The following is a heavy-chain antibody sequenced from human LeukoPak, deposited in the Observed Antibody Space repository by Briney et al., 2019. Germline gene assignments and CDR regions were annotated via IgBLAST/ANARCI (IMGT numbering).Heavy chain of an antibody. D-gene: IGHD2-15*01. CDR2: ISGSGGST. J-gene: IGHJ3*02. Sequence: GASLRLSCAASGFTFSSYAMSWVRQAPGKGLDWVSAISGSGGSTYYADSVKGRFTISRDNSKNTLYLQMNSLRAEDTAVYYCAKVVAARLDAFDIWGQGTMVTVSS. CDR3: AKVVAARLDAFDI. CDR1: GFTFSSYA. V-gene: IGHV3-23*01.